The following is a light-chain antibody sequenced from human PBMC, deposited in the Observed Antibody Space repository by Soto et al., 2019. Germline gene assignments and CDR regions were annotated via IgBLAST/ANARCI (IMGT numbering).Light chain of an antibody. CDR1: SSDVGAYNY. Sequence: QSALTQPPSASGSPGQSVTISCTGTSSDVGAYNYVSWYQQHPGKAPKLIIYEVTKRPSGVPGRFSGSKSGNTASLTVSGLRADDEGDYYCTSYAGSNNFVVFGGGTKLTVL. CDR2: EVT. V-gene: IGLV2-8*01. CDR3: TSYAGSNNFVV. J-gene: IGLJ2*01.